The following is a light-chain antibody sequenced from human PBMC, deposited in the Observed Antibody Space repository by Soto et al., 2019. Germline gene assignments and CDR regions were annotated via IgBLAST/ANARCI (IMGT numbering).Light chain of an antibody. CDR1: QSVSSY. CDR3: QQYGSSPQT. Sequence: EIVFTQSPSTLSLSPGERATLSCRASQSVSSYLAWYQQKPGQAPRLLIYGASSRATGIPDRFSGSGSGTDFTLTISRLEPEDFAVYYCQQYGSSPQTFGQGTKVDIK. CDR2: GAS. J-gene: IGKJ1*01. V-gene: IGKV3-20*01.